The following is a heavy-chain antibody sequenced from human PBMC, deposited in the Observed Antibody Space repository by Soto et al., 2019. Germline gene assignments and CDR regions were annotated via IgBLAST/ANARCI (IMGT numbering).Heavy chain of an antibody. CDR1: GFSLYSYV. Sequence: QAQLVESGGGVVQPGGSLRLSCVASGFSLYSYVIHWVRQNPVKGLQWVAVISIDGTRTYYADSVKGRFTVSRDNSKNTQYLQMYGLTIEDTAIYYCVIVLGSRDLDPCCQGTLVTVSS. J-gene: IGHJ5*02. V-gene: IGHV3-30*01. CDR3: VIVLGSRDLDP. CDR2: ISIDGTRT. D-gene: IGHD2-21*02.